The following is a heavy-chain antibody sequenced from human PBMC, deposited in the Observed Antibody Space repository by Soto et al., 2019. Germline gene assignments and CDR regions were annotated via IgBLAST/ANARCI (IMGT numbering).Heavy chain of an antibody. J-gene: IGHJ3*01. D-gene: IGHD3-3*01. CDR2: ISTHSGNT. Sequence: ASVKVSGKASVFTSSGISWVRQAPGQRLEWMGWISTHSGNTIYAQKFQGRVIMTMDTSTTTVYMELRSLRPDDTAVYLCAREGILGLFDAYDLWGQGTMVTVSS. CDR3: AREGILGLFDAYDL. V-gene: IGHV1-18*04. CDR1: VFTSSG.